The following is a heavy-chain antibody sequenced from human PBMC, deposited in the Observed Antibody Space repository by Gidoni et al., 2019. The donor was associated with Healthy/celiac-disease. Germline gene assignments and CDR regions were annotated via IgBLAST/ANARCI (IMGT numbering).Heavy chain of an antibody. CDR1: GFTFDDYT. J-gene: IGHJ6*02. CDR3: AKATSPGRYSGYDYCPEYYYYYGMDV. Sequence: EVQLVESGGVVVQPGGSLRLSCAASGFTFDDYTMHWFRQARGKVLDWVSLISWDGCSKYYADSVKGRFTISRDNSKNSLYLQMNSLRTEDTALYYCAKATSPGRYSGYDYCPEYYYYYGMDVWGQGTTVTVSS. V-gene: IGHV3-43*01. D-gene: IGHD5-12*01. CDR2: ISWDGCSK.